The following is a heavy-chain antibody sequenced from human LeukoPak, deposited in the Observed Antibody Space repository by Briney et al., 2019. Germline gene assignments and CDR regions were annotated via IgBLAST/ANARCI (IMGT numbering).Heavy chain of an antibody. Sequence: GGSLRLSCAASGFTFRRYGMSWVRQAPGKGLEWVANIKQDGSEKYYVDSVKGRFTISRDNAKNSLYLQMNSLRAEDTAVYYCARCLLPFRLINDAFDIWGQGTMVTVSS. J-gene: IGHJ3*02. CDR1: GFTFRRYG. V-gene: IGHV3-7*01. CDR2: IKQDGSEK. CDR3: ARCLLPFRLINDAFDI. D-gene: IGHD2/OR15-2a*01.